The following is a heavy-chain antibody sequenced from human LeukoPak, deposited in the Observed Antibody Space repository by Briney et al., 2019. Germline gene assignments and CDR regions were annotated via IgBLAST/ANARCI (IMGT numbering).Heavy chain of an antibody. J-gene: IGHJ4*02. Sequence: ASVTVSCTASGYTFTIYYMHWVRQAPGQGREGRGWINPNSGGTNYAQKFQGRFTMTRDPSISAASMELSRLRSDATAVYYCARDEASVTRGYWGQGTLVTVSS. CDR2: INPNSGGT. V-gene: IGHV1-2*02. D-gene: IGHD4-17*01. CDR1: GYTFTIYY. CDR3: ARDEASVTRGY.